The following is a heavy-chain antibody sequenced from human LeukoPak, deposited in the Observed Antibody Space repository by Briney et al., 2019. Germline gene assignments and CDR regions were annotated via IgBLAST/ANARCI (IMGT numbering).Heavy chain of an antibody. Sequence: ETLSLTCTVSGGSISSYYWSWIRQPPGKGLEWIGYIYYSGSTNYNPSLKSRVTISVDTSKNQFSLKLNSVTAADTAVYYCARGYYDSSGYGAFDIWGQGTMVTVSS. CDR2: IYYSGST. D-gene: IGHD3-22*01. CDR3: ARGYYDSSGYGAFDI. V-gene: IGHV4-59*01. CDR1: GGSISSYY. J-gene: IGHJ3*02.